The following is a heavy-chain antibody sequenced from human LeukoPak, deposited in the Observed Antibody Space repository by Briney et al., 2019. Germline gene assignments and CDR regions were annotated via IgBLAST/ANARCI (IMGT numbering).Heavy chain of an antibody. CDR1: GGTFSSYA. CDR3: ARLNIVVVPAAIRLVDYYGMDV. J-gene: IGHJ6*02. D-gene: IGHD2-2*01. CDR2: IIPILGIA. Sequence: SVKVSCKASGGTFSSYAINWVRQAPGQGLEWMGRIIPILGIANYAQKFQGRVTITADKSTSTAYMELSSLRSEDTAVYYCARLNIVVVPAAIRLVDYYGMDVWGQGTTVTVSS. V-gene: IGHV1-69*04.